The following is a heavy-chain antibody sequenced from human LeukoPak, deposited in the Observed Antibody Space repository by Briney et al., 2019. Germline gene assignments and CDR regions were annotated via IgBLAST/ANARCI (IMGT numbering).Heavy chain of an antibody. CDR3: ATLYWDSSSWDAFDI. D-gene: IGHD6-13*01. CDR1: GFTFSSHW. CDR2: IKEDGSKK. J-gene: IGHJ3*02. V-gene: IGHV3-7*01. Sequence: PGGSLRLSCAASGFTFSSHWMTWVRQAPGKGLEWVANIKEDGSKKNYVDSVKGRFTISRDNPKNSLYLQMNSLRAEDTAVYYCATLYWDSSSWDAFDIWGQGTMVTVSS.